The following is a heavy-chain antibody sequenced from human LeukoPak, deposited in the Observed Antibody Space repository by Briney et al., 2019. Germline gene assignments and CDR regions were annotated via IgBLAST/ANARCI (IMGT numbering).Heavy chain of an antibody. CDR1: GFSFSIYW. D-gene: IGHD3-10*01. CDR3: AFSYYYGSGSYPFDY. J-gene: IGHJ4*02. Sequence: GGSLRLSCAASGFSFSIYWMSWVRQPPGKGLEWVANIMHDGSEKNYVDSVKGRFTISRDNAKNSLYLQMNSLRAEDTAVYYCAFSYYYGSGSYPFDYWGQGTLVTVSS. CDR2: IMHDGSEK. V-gene: IGHV3-7*03.